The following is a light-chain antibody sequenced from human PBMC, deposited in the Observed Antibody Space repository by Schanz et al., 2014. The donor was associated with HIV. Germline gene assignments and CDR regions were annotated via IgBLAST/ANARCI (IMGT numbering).Light chain of an antibody. Sequence: QSVLTQPPSVSGAPGQTVTISCTGSSSNIGAGFDLHWYQHLPGTAPKLLIYGNSNRPSGVPDRFSGSKSGTSASLAISGLQSEDEADFYCATWDDSLKGWVFGGGTKLTVL. CDR1: SSNIGAGFD. V-gene: IGLV1-40*01. CDR2: GNS. CDR3: ATWDDSLKGWV. J-gene: IGLJ3*02.